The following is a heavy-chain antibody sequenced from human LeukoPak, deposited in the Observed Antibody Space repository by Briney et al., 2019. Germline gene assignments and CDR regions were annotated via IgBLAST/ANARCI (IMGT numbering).Heavy chain of an antibody. CDR3: ARVPSAVAGPDAFDI. Sequence: ETLSLTCTVSGGSISSGGYYWSWIRQHPGKGLEWIGYIYYSGSTNYNPSLKSRVTISVDTSKNQFSLKLSSVTAADTAMYYCARVPSAVAGPDAFDIWGQGTMVTVSS. CDR2: IYYSGST. V-gene: IGHV4-61*08. CDR1: GGSISSGGYY. D-gene: IGHD6-19*01. J-gene: IGHJ3*02.